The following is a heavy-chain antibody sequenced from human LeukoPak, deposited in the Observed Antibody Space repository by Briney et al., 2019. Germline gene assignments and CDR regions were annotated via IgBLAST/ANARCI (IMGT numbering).Heavy chain of an antibody. CDR2: ISAYNGNT. CDR3: ARDRRYSSSSRYFDY. V-gene: IGHV1-18*01. D-gene: IGHD6-6*01. CDR1: GYTFTSYG. J-gene: IGHJ4*02. Sequence: ASVKVSCKASGYTFTSYGISWVRQAPGQGLEWMGWISAYNGNTNYAQKLQGSVTMTTDTSTSTAYMELRSLRSDDTAVYYCARDRRYSSSSRYFDYWGQGTLVTVSS.